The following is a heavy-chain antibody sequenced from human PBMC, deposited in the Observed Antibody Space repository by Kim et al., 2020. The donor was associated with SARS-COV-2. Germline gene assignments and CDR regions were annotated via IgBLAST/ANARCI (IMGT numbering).Heavy chain of an antibody. D-gene: IGHD3-22*01. J-gene: IGHJ4*02. CDR3: ARDLVLITPARYFHY. V-gene: IGHV3-11*01. Sequence: SVRGRFTLSRDNAQNSLFLDMSSLRAEDTAVYYCARDLVLITPARYFHYWGQGALVTVSS.